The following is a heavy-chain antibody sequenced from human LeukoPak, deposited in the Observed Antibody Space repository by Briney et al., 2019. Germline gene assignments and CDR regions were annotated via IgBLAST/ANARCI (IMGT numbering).Heavy chain of an antibody. V-gene: IGHV3-23*01. J-gene: IGHJ4*02. D-gene: IGHD5-12*01. Sequence: PGGSLRLSCAASGFTFSSYAMSWVRQAPGKGLEWVSAISGSGGSIYYADSVKGRFTISRDNSKNTLYLQMNSLRAEDTAVYYRAKDPIVATFPPVYFDYWGQGTLVTVSS. CDR3: AKDPIVATFPPVYFDY. CDR1: GFTFSSYA. CDR2: ISGSGGSI.